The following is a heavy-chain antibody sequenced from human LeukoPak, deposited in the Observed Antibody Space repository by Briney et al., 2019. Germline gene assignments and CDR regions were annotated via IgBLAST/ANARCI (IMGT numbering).Heavy chain of an antibody. V-gene: IGHV3-21*01. CDR3: ARGYSSSWPTWGAFDI. CDR2: ISSSSSYI. CDR1: GFTFSSYW. Sequence: PGGSLRLSCAASGFTFSSYWMSWVRQAPGKGLEWVSSISSSSSYIYYADSVKGRFTISRDNAKNSLYLQMNSLRAEDTAVYYCARGYSSSWPTWGAFDIWGQGTMVTVSS. D-gene: IGHD6-13*01. J-gene: IGHJ3*02.